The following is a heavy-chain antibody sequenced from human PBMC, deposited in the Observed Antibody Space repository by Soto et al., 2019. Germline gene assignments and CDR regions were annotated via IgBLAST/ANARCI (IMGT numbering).Heavy chain of an antibody. J-gene: IGHJ3*02. CDR2: ISPYNANR. CDR3: DYYDSSGYWRTDAFDI. D-gene: IGHD3-22*01. CDR1: GYALTGYG. Sequence: ASVKVSCKASGYALTGYGISWVRQAPGQGLEWLGWISPYNANRNYAQNLQGRVTMTTDTSTSTAYMELRSLRSDDTAVYYCDYYDSSGYWRTDAFDIWGQGTMVTVSS. V-gene: IGHV1-18*01.